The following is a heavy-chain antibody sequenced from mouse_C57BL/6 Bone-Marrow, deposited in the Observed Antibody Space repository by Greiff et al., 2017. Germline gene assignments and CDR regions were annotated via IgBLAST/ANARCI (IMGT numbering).Heavy chain of an antibody. Sequence: QVQLKQSGAELVKPGASVKLSCKASGYTFTEYTIHWVKQRSGQGLEWIGWFYPGSGSIKYNEKFKDKATLTADKSSSTVYMELSRLTSEDSAVYFWARHEEGLGTGTSWYFDVWGTGTTVTVSS. V-gene: IGHV1-62-2*01. CDR2: FYPGSGSI. J-gene: IGHJ1*03. CDR1: GYTFTEYT. D-gene: IGHD4-1*01. CDR3: ARHEEGLGTGTSWYFDV.